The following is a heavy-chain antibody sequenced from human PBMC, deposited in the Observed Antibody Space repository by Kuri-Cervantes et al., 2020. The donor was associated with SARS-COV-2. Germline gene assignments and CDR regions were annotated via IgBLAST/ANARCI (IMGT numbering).Heavy chain of an antibody. CDR3: ARATSYCGGDCYIFDY. D-gene: IGHD2-21*01. CDR2: IYYSGSV. CDR1: GDSISPYY. J-gene: IGHJ4*02. V-gene: IGHV4-59*01. Sequence: GSLRLSCSVSGDSISPYYWTWIRQPPGKGLEWIGHIYYSGSVNYNPSLMSRLTISVDKSKNQVSLKLTSVTAADTAVYYCARATSYCGGDCYIFDYWGQGTLVTVSS.